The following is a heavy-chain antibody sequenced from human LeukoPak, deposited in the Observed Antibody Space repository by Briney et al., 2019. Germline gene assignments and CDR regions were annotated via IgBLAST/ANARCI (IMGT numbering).Heavy chain of an antibody. J-gene: IGHJ3*02. CDR3: AQYYDFWSGYYPQARGAFDI. D-gene: IGHD3-3*01. V-gene: IGHV3-23*01. CDR2: ISGSGGST. Sequence: GGSLRLSCAASGFTFSSYWISWVRQAPGKGLEWVSAISGSGGSTYYADSVKGRFTISRDNSKNTLYLQMNSLRAEDTAVYYCAQYYDFWSGYYPQARGAFDIWGQGTMVTVSS. CDR1: GFTFSSYW.